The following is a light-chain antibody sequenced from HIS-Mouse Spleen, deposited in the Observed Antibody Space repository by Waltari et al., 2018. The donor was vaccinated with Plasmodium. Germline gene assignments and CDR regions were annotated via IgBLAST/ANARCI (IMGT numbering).Light chain of an antibody. CDR1: QSISSY. J-gene: IGKJ2*01. Sequence: DIQMTQSPSSLSASVGDRVTITCRASQSISSYLNWYQQKPGKAPKLLIYAASSLQSGVPSRCSGSGSGTDFTLTISSLQPEDFATYYCQQSHTFGQGTKLEIK. V-gene: IGKV1-39*01. CDR2: AAS. CDR3: QQSHT.